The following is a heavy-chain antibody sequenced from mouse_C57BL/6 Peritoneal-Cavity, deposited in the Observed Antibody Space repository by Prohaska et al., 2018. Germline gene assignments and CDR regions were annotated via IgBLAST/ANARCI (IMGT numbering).Heavy chain of an antibody. CDR3: MSYSNYWYSDV. CDR2: INSDGSAI. D-gene: IGHD2-5*01. V-gene: IGHV11-2*01. CDR1: VFTFIGFW. J-gene: IGHJ1*03. Sequence: DGSVFTFIGFWMSWGRQSPEKTLECIGDINSDGSAINYAPSIKYRFTIFRDNDKSTLYLQMSNVRSEDTATYFCMSYSNYWYSDVWGTGTTV.